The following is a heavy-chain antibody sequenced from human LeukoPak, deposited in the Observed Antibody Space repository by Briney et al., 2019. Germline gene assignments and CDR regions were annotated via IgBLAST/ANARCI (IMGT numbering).Heavy chain of an antibody. CDR2: ISYDGSNK. D-gene: IGHD3-22*01. J-gene: IGHJ4*02. V-gene: IGHV3-30-3*01. CDR3: ARVPGYDSSGYFDY. CDR1: GFTFSSYA. Sequence: GGSLRLSCAASGFTFSSYAMHWVRQAPGKGLEWVAVISYDGSNKYYSDSVKGRFTISRDNSKNTLYLQMNSLRTEDTAVYYCARVPGYDSSGYFDYWGQGTLVTVSS.